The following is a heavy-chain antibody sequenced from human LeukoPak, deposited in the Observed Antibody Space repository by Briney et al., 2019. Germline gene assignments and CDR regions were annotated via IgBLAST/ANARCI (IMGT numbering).Heavy chain of an antibody. CDR1: GGSISSYY. V-gene: IGHV4-59*08. CDR2: IYYGGST. J-gene: IGHJ4*02. CDR3: ARAGGYLLYFDS. Sequence: SETLSLTCTVSGGSISSYYWNWIRQPPGKGLEWIGYIYYGGSTNYNPSLKSLVTISVDTSKNEFSLKLNSVTAADTAVYYCARAGGYLLYFDSWGQGTLATVSS. D-gene: IGHD5-12*01.